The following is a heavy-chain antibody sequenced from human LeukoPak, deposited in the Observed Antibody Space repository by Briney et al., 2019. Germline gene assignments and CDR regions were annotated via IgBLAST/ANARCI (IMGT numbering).Heavy chain of an antibody. CDR1: GFTFTSSA. Sequence: SVKVSCKASGFTFTSSAVQWVRQARGQRLEWIGWIVVGSGNTNYAQKFQERVTITRDMSTSTAYMELSSLRSEDTAVYYCAATGYCSGGSCYGSFDIWGQGTMVTVSS. CDR3: AATGYCSGGSCYGSFDI. J-gene: IGHJ3*02. V-gene: IGHV1-58*01. CDR2: IVVGSGNT. D-gene: IGHD2-15*01.